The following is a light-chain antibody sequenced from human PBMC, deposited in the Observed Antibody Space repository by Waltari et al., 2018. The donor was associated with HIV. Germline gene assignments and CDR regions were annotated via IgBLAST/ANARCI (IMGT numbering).Light chain of an antibody. Sequence: SAVTQPASVSGLPGQSITISCTGDARDFALYNFSSWYQQHPGKLPRLIVYDVDSRASGISARFSGSKSGHTASLNISGLRAEDEADYYCASFTDDNTLLFGGGTKVTVL. V-gene: IGLV2-14*03. CDR1: ARDFALYNF. J-gene: IGLJ3*02. CDR3: ASFTDDNTLL. CDR2: DVD.